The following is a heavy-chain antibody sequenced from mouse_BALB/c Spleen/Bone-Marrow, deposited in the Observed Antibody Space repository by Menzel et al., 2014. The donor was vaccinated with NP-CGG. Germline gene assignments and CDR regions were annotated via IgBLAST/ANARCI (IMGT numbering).Heavy chain of an antibody. CDR3: TNHYFDY. CDR1: GYTFTSYW. J-gene: IGHJ2*01. CDR2: IYPGSGST. V-gene: IGHV1S22*01. Sequence: LQQPGSELVRPGASVKLSCKASGYTFTSYWMHWVKQRPRQGLEWIGNIYPGSGSTNYDEKFKSKATLTVDTSSSTAYMQLSSLTSEDSAVYYCTNHYFDYWGQGTTLTVSS.